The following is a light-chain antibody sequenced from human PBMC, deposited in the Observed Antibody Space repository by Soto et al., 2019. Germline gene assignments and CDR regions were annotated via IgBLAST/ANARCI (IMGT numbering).Light chain of an antibody. CDR2: GNS. CDR3: QSYASSLSGSV. CDR1: SSNIGAGYD. V-gene: IGLV1-40*01. J-gene: IGLJ1*01. Sequence: QYVLTQPPSVSGAPGQRVTISCTGRSSNIGAGYDVHWCQQLPGTAPKLLIYGNSNRPSGGPDRFSGSKSGTSASLAITGLQAEDEADYSCQSYASSLSGSVFETGTKVTVL.